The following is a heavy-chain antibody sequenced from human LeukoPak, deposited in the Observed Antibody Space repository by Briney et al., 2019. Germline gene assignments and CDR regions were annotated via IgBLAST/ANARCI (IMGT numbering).Heavy chain of an antibody. CDR3: TRLLPSSHHFFDS. J-gene: IGHJ4*02. Sequence: GGSLRLSCAVSGFTVSNDYMSWVRQAPGKGLEWVSAIYGGGDTYYADSVRGRFTISRDNFENTLFLQMDSLRAEDTAVYYCTRLLPSSHHFFDSWGQGTLVTVSS. CDR2: IYGGGDT. D-gene: IGHD6-6*01. CDR1: GFTVSNDY. V-gene: IGHV3-53*01.